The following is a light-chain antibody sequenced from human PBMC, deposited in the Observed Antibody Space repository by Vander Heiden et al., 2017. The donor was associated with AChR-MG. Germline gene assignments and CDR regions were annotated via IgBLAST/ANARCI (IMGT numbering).Light chain of an antibody. CDR3: SSYTSSSTPWV. J-gene: IGLJ1*01. V-gene: IGLV2-14*03. Sequence: QSALTQPASVSGSPGQSLTIPCTGTSSDVGGYNYVSWYQQHPGKAPKLMIYDVSNRPSGVSNRFSGSKSGNTASLTISGLQAEDEADYYCSSYTSSSTPWVFGTGTKVTVL. CDR1: SSDVGGYNY. CDR2: DVS.